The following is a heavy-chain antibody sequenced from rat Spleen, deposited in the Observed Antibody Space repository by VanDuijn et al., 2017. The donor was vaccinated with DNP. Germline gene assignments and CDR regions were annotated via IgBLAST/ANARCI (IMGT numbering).Heavy chain of an antibody. V-gene: IGHV5-31*01. CDR2: ITNTGDGS. J-gene: IGHJ2*01. Sequence: EVQLVESGGGPVQPGRSLKLSCVASGFIFSNYWMTWIRQAPGTGLEWVASITNTGDGSYYSESVKGRFSSSRDNAKSTLYLQVNRLRSEDTATYYCTSNPHIRTAAPFDYWGQGVMVTVSS. CDR1: GFIFSNYW. D-gene: IGHD3-8*01. CDR3: TSNPHIRTAAPFDY.